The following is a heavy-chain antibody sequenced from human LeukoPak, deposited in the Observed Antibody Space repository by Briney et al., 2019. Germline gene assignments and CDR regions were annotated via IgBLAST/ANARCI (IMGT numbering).Heavy chain of an antibody. J-gene: IGHJ6*02. V-gene: IGHV4-34*01. CDR1: GGSFSGYY. CDR2: INHSGST. D-gene: IGHD6-19*01. Sequence: SETLSLTCAVYGGSFSGYYWSWIRQPPGKGLEWSGEINHSGSTNYNPSLKSRVTISVDTSKNQFSLKLSSVTAADTAVYYCARGLAVAGVYYYYGMDVWGQGTTVTVSS. CDR3: ARGLAVAGVYYYYGMDV.